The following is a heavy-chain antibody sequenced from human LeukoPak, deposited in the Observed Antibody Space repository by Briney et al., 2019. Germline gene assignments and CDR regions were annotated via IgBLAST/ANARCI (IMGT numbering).Heavy chain of an antibody. J-gene: IGHJ4*02. V-gene: IGHV3-64*01. CDR1: GFTFSRYA. CDR3: ARDFVHYYDSSGFEYYFDF. D-gene: IGHD3-22*01. CDR2: ISSNGGRT. Sequence: GGSLRLSCAASGFTFSRYAMHWVRQAPGKGLEYVSAISSNGGRTYYENSVKGRFTISRDNSKNTLYLQMGSLRAEDMAVYYCARDFVHYYDSSGFEYYFDFWGQGTLVSVSS.